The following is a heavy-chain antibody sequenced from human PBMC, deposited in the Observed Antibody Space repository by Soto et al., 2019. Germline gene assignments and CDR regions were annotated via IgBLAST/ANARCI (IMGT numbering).Heavy chain of an antibody. CDR3: AAVHGGGAIFHF. D-gene: IGHD3-16*01. CDR1: GFTFINSA. CDR2: IVVGSGHI. Sequence: SVKVSCKASGFTFINSAIQWVRQARGQRLEWMGWIVVGSGHINYAQKFQERLSITRDMSTSTAYMELSSLTLEDTAVYYCAAVHGGGAIFHFWGPRSLDTVSS. J-gene: IGHJ4*02. V-gene: IGHV1-58*02.